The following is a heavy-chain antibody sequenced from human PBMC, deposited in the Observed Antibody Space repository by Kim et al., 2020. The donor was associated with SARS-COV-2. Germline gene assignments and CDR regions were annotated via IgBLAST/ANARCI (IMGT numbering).Heavy chain of an antibody. D-gene: IGHD1-7*01. J-gene: IGHJ3*02. Sequence: GGSLRLSCAASGFTFSSYAMSWVRQAPGKGLEWVSAISGSGGSTYYADSVKGRFTISRDNSKNTLYLQMNSLRAEDTAVYYCAGGGMGNNWNYVGAFDIWGQGTMVTVSS. CDR2: ISGSGGST. V-gene: IGHV3-23*01. CDR3: AGGGMGNNWNYVGAFDI. CDR1: GFTFSSYA.